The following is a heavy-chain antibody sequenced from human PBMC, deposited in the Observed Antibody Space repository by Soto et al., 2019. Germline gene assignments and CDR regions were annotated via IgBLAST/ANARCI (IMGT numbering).Heavy chain of an antibody. J-gene: IGHJ6*02. CDR2: IYSGGST. CDR3: ARGTPGLLWFGETLYYYGMDV. V-gene: IGHV3-53*01. Sequence: GGSLRLSCAASGFTVSSNYMSWVRQAPGKGLEWVSVIYSGGSTYYADSVKGRFTISRDNSKNTLYLQMNSLRAEDTAVYYCARGTPGLLWFGETLYYYGMDVWGQGTTVTV. D-gene: IGHD3-10*01. CDR1: GFTVSSNY.